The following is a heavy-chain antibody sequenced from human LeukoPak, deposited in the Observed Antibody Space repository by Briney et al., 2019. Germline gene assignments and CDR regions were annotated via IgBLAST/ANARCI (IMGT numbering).Heavy chain of an antibody. D-gene: IGHD3-22*01. Sequence: PGGSLRLSCAASGFTFSSYAMHWVRQAPGKGLEWVAVISYDGSNKYYADSVKGRFTISRDNSKNTLYLQMNSLRAEDTAVYYCARDIYYDSSGSPREDAFDIWGQGTMVTVSS. CDR2: ISYDGSNK. CDR1: GFTFSSYA. CDR3: ARDIYYDSSGSPREDAFDI. V-gene: IGHV3-30-3*01. J-gene: IGHJ3*02.